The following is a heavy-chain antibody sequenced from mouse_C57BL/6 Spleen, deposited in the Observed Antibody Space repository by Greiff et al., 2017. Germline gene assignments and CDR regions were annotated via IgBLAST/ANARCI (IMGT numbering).Heavy chain of an antibody. V-gene: IGHV1-26*01. J-gene: IGHJ3*01. D-gene: IGHD2-5*01. Sequence: VQLQQSGPELVKPGASVKISCKASGYTFTDYYMNWVKQSHGKSLEWIGDINPNNGGTSYNQKFKGKATLTVDKYSSTAYMEHRSLTSEVSAVYYCARGAYYSNSAWFAYWGQGTLVTVSA. CDR1: GYTFTDYY. CDR2: INPNNGGT. CDR3: ARGAYYSNSAWFAY.